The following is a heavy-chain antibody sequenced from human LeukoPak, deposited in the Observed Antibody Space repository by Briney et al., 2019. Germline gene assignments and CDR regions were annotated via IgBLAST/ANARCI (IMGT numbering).Heavy chain of an antibody. J-gene: IGHJ4*02. D-gene: IGHD3-10*01. CDR1: GGSISSYY. Sequence: PSETLSPTCTVSGGSISSYYWNWIRQPAGKGLEWIGRIYTNGNTNYNPSLQSRVTMSVDTSNNQFSMQLRSVTAADTAVYYCARTTTSMIRGAIIDSWGKGTLVTVSS. CDR3: ARTTTSMIRGAIIDS. V-gene: IGHV4-4*07. CDR2: IYTNGNT.